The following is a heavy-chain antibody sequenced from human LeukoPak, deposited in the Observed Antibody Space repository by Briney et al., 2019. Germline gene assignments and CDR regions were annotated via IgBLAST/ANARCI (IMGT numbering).Heavy chain of an antibody. V-gene: IGHV4-59*01. CDR1: GGSISSYY. Sequence: PSETLSLTCTVSGGSISSYYWSWIRQPPGKGLEWIGYIYYSGSTNYNPSLKSRVTISVDTSKNQFSLKLSSVTAADTAVYYCARTAVAAPVYYYYGMDVWGQGTTVTVSS. CDR3: ARTAVAAPVYYYYGMDV. J-gene: IGHJ6*02. D-gene: IGHD6-19*01. CDR2: IYYSGST.